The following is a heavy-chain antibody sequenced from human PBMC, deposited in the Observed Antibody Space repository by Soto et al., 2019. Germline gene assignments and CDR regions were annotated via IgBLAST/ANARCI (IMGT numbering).Heavy chain of an antibody. V-gene: IGHV4-59*01. D-gene: IGHD3-10*01. CDR1: GGSISSYY. CDR3: ARLLFGAANWFDP. CDR2: IYYSGST. J-gene: IGHJ5*02. Sequence: PSETLSLTCTVSGGSISSYYWSWIRQPPGKGLEWIGYIYYSGSTNYNPSLKSRDTISVDTSKNQFSLKLSSVTAADTAVYYCARLLFGAANWFDPWGQGTLVTVSS.